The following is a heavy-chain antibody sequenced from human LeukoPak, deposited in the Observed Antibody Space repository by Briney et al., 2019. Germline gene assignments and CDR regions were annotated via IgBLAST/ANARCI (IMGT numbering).Heavy chain of an antibody. CDR1: GGSVNSYY. D-gene: IGHD1-26*01. CDR2: MFTGGST. J-gene: IGHJ2*01. Sequence: PSETLSRTCTVSGGSVNSYYWSWIRQPAGKGLEWIGRMFTGGSTNYNPSLKSRVTMSVDTSKNQFSLKLSSVTAADTAIYYCARDRSMDGSQYRWYFDLWGRGTLVTVSS. CDR3: ARDRSMDGSQYRWYFDL. V-gene: IGHV4-4*07.